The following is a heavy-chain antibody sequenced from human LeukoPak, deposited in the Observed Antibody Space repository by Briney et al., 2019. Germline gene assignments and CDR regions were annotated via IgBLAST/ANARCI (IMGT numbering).Heavy chain of an antibody. CDR3: AKGHQDIVVVPAGDGFDY. CDR1: GFTFSSYG. CDR2: ISYDGSNK. Sequence: GRSLRLSCAASGFTFSSYGMHWVRQAPGKGLEWVAVISYDGSNKYYADSVKGRFTIPRDNSKNTLYLQMNSLRAEDTAVYYCAKGHQDIVVVPAGDGFDYWGQGTLVTVSS. J-gene: IGHJ4*02. V-gene: IGHV3-30*18. D-gene: IGHD2-2*01.